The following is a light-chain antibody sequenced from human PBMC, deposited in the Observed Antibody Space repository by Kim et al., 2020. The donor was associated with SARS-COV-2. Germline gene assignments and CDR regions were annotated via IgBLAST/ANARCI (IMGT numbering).Light chain of an antibody. CDR2: GAS. J-gene: IGKJ4*01. CDR1: QSLSSSY. Sequence: SPGERATLSCRASQSLSSSYLAWYQQKPGQAPRLLIYGASSRATGIPDRFSGSGSGTDFTLTITGLEPEDFAVYYCHQYGSSPLTFGGGTKVDIK. CDR3: HQYGSSPLT. V-gene: IGKV3-20*01.